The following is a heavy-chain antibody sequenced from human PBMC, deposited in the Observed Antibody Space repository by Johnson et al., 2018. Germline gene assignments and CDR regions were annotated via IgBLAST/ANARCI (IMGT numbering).Heavy chain of an antibody. CDR1: GFTFRTYG. CDR2: IWYDGSNK. V-gene: IGHV3-33*01. J-gene: IGHJ4*02. CDR3: ARDFYSGSYAFDY. D-gene: IGHD1-26*01. Sequence: QVQLVQSGGGVVQPGKSLRLSCAASGFTFRTYGMHWVRQAPGKGLEWVAVIWYDGSNKYYADSVKGRFTISRDNAKDTLYLEMNSRRAEDTAVYYCARDFYSGSYAFDYWGQGTLVTVSS.